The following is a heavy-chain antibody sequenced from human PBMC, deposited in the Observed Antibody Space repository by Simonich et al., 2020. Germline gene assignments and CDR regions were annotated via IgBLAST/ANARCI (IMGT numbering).Heavy chain of an antibody. V-gene: IGHV3-21*01. D-gene: IGHD6-19*01. CDR3: ARWIAVAGTGAYGMDV. Sequence: EVQLVESGGGLVKPAGSLRLSCAASGFTFSSYSMNWVRQAPGKGLEWVSSISSSSSYIYYADSVKGRFTISRYNAKNSLYLQMNSLRAEDTAVYYCARWIAVAGTGAYGMDVWGQGTTVTVSS. J-gene: IGHJ6*02. CDR1: GFTFSSYS. CDR2: ISSSSSYI.